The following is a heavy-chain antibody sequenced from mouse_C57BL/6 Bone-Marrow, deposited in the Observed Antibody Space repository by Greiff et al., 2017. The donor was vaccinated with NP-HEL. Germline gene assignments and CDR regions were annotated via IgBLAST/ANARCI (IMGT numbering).Heavy chain of an antibody. V-gene: IGHV15-2*01. D-gene: IGHD4-1*01. CDR3: AREANWDVFAY. Sequence: QVQLQQSGSELRSPGSSVKLSCKDFDSEVFPIAYMSWVRQKPGHGFEWIGGILPSIGRTSYGEKFEDKATLDAATLYHTSYLELNSLTSEDSALYYCAREANWDVFAYWGQGTLVTVSA. J-gene: IGHJ3*01. CDR2: ILPSIGRT. CDR1: DSEVFPIAY.